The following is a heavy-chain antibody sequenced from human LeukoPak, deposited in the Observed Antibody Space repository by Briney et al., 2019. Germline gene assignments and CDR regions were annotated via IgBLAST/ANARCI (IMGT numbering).Heavy chain of an antibody. CDR2: IGYDGSNK. Sequence: PGRSLRLSCAASGFTFSSYGMHWVRQAPGRGRGGVAVIGYDGSNKYYADSVKGRFTISRGNSKNTLYLQMNSLRAEDTAVYYCAKDRGYSSSWYGLDYWGQGTLVTVSS. CDR1: GFTFSSYG. D-gene: IGHD6-13*01. J-gene: IGHJ4*02. V-gene: IGHV3-33*06. CDR3: AKDRGYSSSWYGLDY.